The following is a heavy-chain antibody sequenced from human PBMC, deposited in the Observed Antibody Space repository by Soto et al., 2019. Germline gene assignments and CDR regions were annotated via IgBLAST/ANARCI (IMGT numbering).Heavy chain of an antibody. J-gene: IGHJ6*02. CDR3: ARDMGDSRSSWYVQDGYYYGMDV. V-gene: IGHV3-30-3*01. CDR1: GFTFSSYA. Sequence: QVQLVESGGGVVQPGRSLRLSCAASGFTFSSYAMHWVRQAPGKGLEWVAVISYDGSNKDYADSVKGRFTISRDNSKNTLYLQMNSLRAEDTAVYYCARDMGDSRSSWYVQDGYYYGMDVWGQGTLVTVSS. CDR2: ISYDGSNK. D-gene: IGHD6-13*01.